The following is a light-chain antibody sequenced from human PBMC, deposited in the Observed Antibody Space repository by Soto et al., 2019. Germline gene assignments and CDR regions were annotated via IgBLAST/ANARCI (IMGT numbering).Light chain of an antibody. CDR1: QSVSSNY. Sequence: TVLTQSPGTLSFSPGERTNLSCRAIQSVSSNYLAWYQQKPGQAPRLLISGASSRTTGIPDRFSGSGSGTDFTLSISRLEPEDFALYYCQQYGGSPPTFGGGTKVDIK. V-gene: IGKV3-20*01. CDR3: QQYGGSPPT. J-gene: IGKJ4*01. CDR2: GAS.